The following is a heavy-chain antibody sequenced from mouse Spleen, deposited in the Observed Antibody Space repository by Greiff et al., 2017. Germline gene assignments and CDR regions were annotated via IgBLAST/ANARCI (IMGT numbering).Heavy chain of an antibody. CDR3: AREGFDYYGSSSYWYFDV. V-gene: IGHV5-6*01. J-gene: IGHJ1*03. CDR2: ISSGGSYT. CDR1: GFTFSSYG. D-gene: IGHD1-1*01. Sequence: EVKLVESGGDLVKPGGSLKLSCAASGFTFSSYGMSWVRQTPDKRLEWVATISSGGSYTYYPDSVKGRFTISRDNAKNTLYLQMSSLKSEDTAMYYCAREGFDYYGSSSYWYFDVWGTGTTVTVSS.